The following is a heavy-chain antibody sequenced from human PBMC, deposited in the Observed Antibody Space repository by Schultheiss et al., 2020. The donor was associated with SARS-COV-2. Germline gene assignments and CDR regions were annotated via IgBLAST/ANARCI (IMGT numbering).Heavy chain of an antibody. D-gene: IGHD4-17*01. CDR1: GFTFDDYA. CDR3: AKGRLTTVTIDY. Sequence: GGSLRLSCAASGFTFDDYAMHWVRQAPGKGLEWVSAISGSGGSTYYADSVKGRFTISRDNSKNTLYLQMNSLRAEDTAVYYCAKGRLTTVTIDYWGQGTLVTVSS. J-gene: IGHJ4*02. V-gene: IGHV3-23*01. CDR2: ISGSGGST.